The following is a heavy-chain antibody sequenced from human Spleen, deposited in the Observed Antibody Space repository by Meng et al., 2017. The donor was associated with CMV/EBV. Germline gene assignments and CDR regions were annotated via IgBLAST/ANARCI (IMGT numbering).Heavy chain of an antibody. CDR3: ARGVPGTTIFFPS. V-gene: IGHV1-8*02. CDR1: GGTFSTYA. J-gene: IGHJ5*02. D-gene: IGHD1-7*01. CDR2: MNPNSGNT. Sequence: ASVKVSCKVSGGTFSTYAISWVRQAPGQGLEWMGWMNPNSGNTGYAQKFQGRVTMTRNTSISTAYMELSSLRSEDTAVYYCARGVPGTTIFFPSWGQGTLVTVSS.